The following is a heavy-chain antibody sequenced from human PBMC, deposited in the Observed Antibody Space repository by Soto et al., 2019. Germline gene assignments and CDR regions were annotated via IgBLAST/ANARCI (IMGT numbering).Heavy chain of an antibody. CDR1: GFTFSSYA. Sequence: GGSLRLSCAASGFTFSSYAMHWVRQAPGKGLEWVAVISYDGSNKYYADAVKGRFTISRDHSKKTLYLQMNSLRAEDTAVYYCARARITMIVVALLDYWGQGTLVTVSS. D-gene: IGHD3-22*01. CDR3: ARARITMIVVALLDY. V-gene: IGHV3-30-3*01. CDR2: ISYDGSNK. J-gene: IGHJ4*02.